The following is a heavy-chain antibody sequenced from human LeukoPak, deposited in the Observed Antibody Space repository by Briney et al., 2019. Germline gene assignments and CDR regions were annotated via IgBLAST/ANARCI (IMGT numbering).Heavy chain of an antibody. J-gene: IGHJ4*02. CDR1: GFTFSSYA. V-gene: IGHV3-23*01. D-gene: IGHD6-6*01. CDR2: ISGSGFT. Sequence: PGGSLRLSCAASGFTFSSYAMSWVRQAPGKGLEWVSAISGSGFTYYADAVNGRFTTSRDNSKNTLYLQMNSLRAEDTAVYHCARGLYSSSRWGQGALVTVSS. CDR3: ARGLYSSSR.